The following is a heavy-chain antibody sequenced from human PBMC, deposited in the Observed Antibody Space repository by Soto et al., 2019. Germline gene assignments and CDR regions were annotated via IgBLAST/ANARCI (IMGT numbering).Heavy chain of an antibody. J-gene: IGHJ4*02. CDR1: GFTIDNYG. CDR3: SISSGYYWPFDY. V-gene: IGHV3-20*04. CDR2: MYWKDGNT. D-gene: IGHD3-22*01. Sequence: GGSLRLSCAASGFTIDNYGMSWVRQAPGKGLEWVSGMYWKDGNTHYADSVKGRFTISRDNAKNSLFLQMNSLRDEDTAVYYCSISSGYYWPFDYWGQGTLVTVSS.